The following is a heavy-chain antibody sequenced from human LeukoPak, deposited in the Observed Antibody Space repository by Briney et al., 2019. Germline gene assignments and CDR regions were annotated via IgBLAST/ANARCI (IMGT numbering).Heavy chain of an antibody. CDR2: IYYSGST. J-gene: IGHJ3*02. Sequence: SETLSLTCTDSGGSISSSSYYWGWIRQPPGKGLEWIGSIYYSGSTYYNPSLKSRVTISVDTSKNQFSLKLSSVTAADTAVYYCARRDYYGDYGAFDIWGQGTMVTVSS. CDR3: ARRDYYGDYGAFDI. D-gene: IGHD4-17*01. V-gene: IGHV4-39*01. CDR1: GGSISSSSYY.